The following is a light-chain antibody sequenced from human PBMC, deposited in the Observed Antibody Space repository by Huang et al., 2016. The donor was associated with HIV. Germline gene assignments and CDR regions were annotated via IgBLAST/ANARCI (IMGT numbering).Light chain of an antibody. Sequence: EIVLTQSPATLSLSPGDRATLSCRASQSVGVYLAWYQQKPGQAPRRLIFEASNRPTGIPDRFSGSGSGTDFTLTIDSLQHDDFAIYYCQQRTKWPPVLTFGGGTRVEIK. CDR3: QQRTKWPPVLT. CDR2: EAS. CDR1: QSVGVY. J-gene: IGKJ4*01. V-gene: IGKV3-11*01.